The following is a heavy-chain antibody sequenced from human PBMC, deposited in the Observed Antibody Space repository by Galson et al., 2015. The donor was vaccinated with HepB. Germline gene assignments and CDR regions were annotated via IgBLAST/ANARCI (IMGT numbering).Heavy chain of an antibody. CDR3: ARDRQLEEYGMDV. D-gene: IGHD1-1*01. Sequence: SLRLSCAASGFTFSSYSMNWVRQAPGKGLEWVSYISSSSSTIYYADSVKGRFTISRDNAKNSLCLQMNSLRDEDTAVYYCARDRQLEEYGMDVWGQGTTVTVSS. V-gene: IGHV3-48*02. CDR1: GFTFSSYS. J-gene: IGHJ6*02. CDR2: ISSSSSTI.